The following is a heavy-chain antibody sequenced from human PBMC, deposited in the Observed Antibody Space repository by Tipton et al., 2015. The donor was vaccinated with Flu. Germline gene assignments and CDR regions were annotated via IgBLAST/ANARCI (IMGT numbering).Heavy chain of an antibody. Sequence: QLVQSGAEVKKPGESLKISCKGSGYIFSNYWIVWVRQMPGKGLEWMGGIYPGHPATRYGPSFQGQVTISADESINTAFLQWSTLKASDTAMYYCARQAIPMYSDYRDYFYSAMDVWGQGTPVTVSS. J-gene: IGHJ6*02. CDR2: IYPGHPAT. V-gene: IGHV5-51*01. D-gene: IGHD5-12*01. CDR1: GYIFSNYW. CDR3: ARQAIPMYSDYRDYFYSAMDV.